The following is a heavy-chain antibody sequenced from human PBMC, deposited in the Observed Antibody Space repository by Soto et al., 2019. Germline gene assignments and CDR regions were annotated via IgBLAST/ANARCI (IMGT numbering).Heavy chain of an antibody. V-gene: IGHV2-5*02. CDR3: AHGSCFGADCHPNPDLDG. J-gene: IGHJ4*02. D-gene: IGHD2-21*02. CDR1: GFSLSTTEEG. Sequence: QITLKESGPTLVKPTQTLTLTCTFSGFSLSTTEEGVGWIRQPPGKAPEWLALIYWDDDKRYSPSLKTRLTITKDTSKNQAVRTVTNVDPVDTATYYCAHGSCFGADCHPNPDLDGWGQGSRVTVSS. CDR2: IYWDDDK.